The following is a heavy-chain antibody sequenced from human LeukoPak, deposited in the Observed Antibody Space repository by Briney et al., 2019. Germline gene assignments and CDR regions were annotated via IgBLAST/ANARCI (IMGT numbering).Heavy chain of an antibody. CDR2: IWYDGSNK. Sequence: GGSLRLSCAASGFTFSSYGMHWVRQAPGKGLEWVAVIWYDGSNKYYADSVKGRFTISRDNSKNTLYLQMNSLRAEDTAVYYCARRSGYYPPLDMDVWGQGTTVTVSS. CDR3: ARRSGYYPPLDMDV. D-gene: IGHD3-3*01. V-gene: IGHV3-33*01. CDR1: GFTFSSYG. J-gene: IGHJ6*02.